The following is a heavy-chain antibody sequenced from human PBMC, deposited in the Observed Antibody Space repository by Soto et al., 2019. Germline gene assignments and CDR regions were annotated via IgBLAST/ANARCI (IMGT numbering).Heavy chain of an antibody. D-gene: IGHD2-2*01. J-gene: IGHJ6*02. CDR3: AVTVPAPTHYDSYAMDV. CDR1: GFTFSYYT. V-gene: IGHV3-23*01. CDR2: ISNSGDTI. Sequence: EVQLLESGGGLVQPGGSLRLSCVASGFTFSYYTMSWVRQAPGKGLEWVSGISNSGDTIYYADSVKGRFTISRDNFKNPLYLQMNSLRADDTAVYYCAVTVPAPTHYDSYAMDVWGQGTTVTVSS.